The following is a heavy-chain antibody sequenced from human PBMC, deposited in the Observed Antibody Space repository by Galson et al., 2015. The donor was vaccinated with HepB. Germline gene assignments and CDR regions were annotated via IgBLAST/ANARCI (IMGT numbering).Heavy chain of an antibody. D-gene: IGHD6-19*01. J-gene: IGHJ6*02. CDR1: GYTFTSYG. Sequence: SVKVSCKASGYTFTSYGISWVRQAPGQGLEWMGWISAYNGNTNYAQKLQGRVTMTTDTSTSTAYMELRSLRSDDTAVYYCAREGDSSGWPPTYYYYYGMDVWGQGTTVTVSS. CDR2: ISAYNGNT. V-gene: IGHV1-18*04. CDR3: AREGDSSGWPPTYYYYYGMDV.